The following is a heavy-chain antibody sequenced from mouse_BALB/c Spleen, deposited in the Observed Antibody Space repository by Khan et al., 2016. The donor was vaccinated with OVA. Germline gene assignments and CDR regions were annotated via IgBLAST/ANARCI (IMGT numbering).Heavy chain of an antibody. J-gene: IGHJ4*01. V-gene: IGHV2-6-4*01. D-gene: IGHD2-14*01. CDR2: IWGGGGT. CDR3: ARAYYRYDGYYAMDY. Sequence: QVQLKESGPGLVAPSQSLSITCTVSGFSLSRYNIHWVRQPPGKGLEWLGMIWGGGGTDYNSTLKIRLSISKDNSKSQVFLKMNSLQTDDTDIYYCARAYYRYDGYYAMDYWGQGTSVTVSS. CDR1: GFSLSRYN.